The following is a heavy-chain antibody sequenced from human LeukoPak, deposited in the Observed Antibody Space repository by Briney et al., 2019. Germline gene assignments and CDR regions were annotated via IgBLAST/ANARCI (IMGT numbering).Heavy chain of an antibody. CDR1: GFTFSSYS. Sequence: GGSLRLSCAASGFTFSSYSMNWVRQAPGKGLEWVSSISSSSSYIYYADSVKGRFTISRDNAKISLYLQMNSLRAEDTAVYYCARGQMGGYCSGGSCFNWFDPWGQGTLVTVSS. V-gene: IGHV3-21*01. J-gene: IGHJ5*02. D-gene: IGHD2-15*01. CDR2: ISSSSSYI. CDR3: ARGQMGGYCSGGSCFNWFDP.